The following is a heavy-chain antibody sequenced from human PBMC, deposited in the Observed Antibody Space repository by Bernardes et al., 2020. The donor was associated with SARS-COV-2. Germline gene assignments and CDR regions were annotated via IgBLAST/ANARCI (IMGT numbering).Heavy chain of an antibody. D-gene: IGHD2-21*02. CDR3: ARGLVVVTTKTFDY. CDR2: INDSGST. CDR1: GVSFSGHY. V-gene: IGHV4-34*01. Sequence: TLSLTGAVYGVSFSGHYWTWIRQPPGKGLEWIGEINDSGSTNYNPSLKSRVTISIDTSKNQFSLKLSSVTAADTAVYFCARGLVVVTTKTFDYWGHGTLVTVSS. J-gene: IGHJ4*01.